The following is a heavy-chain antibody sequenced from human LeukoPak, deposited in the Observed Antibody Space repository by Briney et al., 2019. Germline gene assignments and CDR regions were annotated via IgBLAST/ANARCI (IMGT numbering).Heavy chain of an antibody. CDR3: TKVRSGSSSWALRVFDY. Sequence: GGSLRLSCAVSGFTFSSEAMGWVRQLPGGGLEWVSTISPAGGTTYYAESMKGRVTISRDNSKSTLYLQMNSLRVEDTAVYYCTKVRSGSSSWALRVFDYWGQGALVTVSS. CDR1: GFTFSSEA. D-gene: IGHD6-13*01. J-gene: IGHJ4*02. V-gene: IGHV3-23*01. CDR2: ISPAGGTT.